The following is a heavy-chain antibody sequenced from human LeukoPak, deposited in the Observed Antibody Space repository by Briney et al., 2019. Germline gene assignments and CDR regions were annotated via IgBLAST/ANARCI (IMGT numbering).Heavy chain of an antibody. Sequence: GASVKVSCKVSGYTLTELSMHWVRQAPGKGLEWMGGFDPEDGETIYAQKFQGRVTMTEDTSTDTAYMELSSLRSEDTAVYYCATAIITTLSPDFDYWGQGTLVTVSS. CDR1: GYTLTELS. J-gene: IGHJ4*02. D-gene: IGHD3-3*01. CDR2: FDPEDGET. CDR3: ATAIITTLSPDFDY. V-gene: IGHV1-24*01.